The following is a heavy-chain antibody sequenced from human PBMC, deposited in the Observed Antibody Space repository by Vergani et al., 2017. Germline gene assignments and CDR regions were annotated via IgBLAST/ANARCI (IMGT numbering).Heavy chain of an antibody. D-gene: IGHD5-18*01. J-gene: IGHJ4*02. CDR3: AREGVSYGYSDFDY. CDR2: INPSGGST. V-gene: IGHV1-46*01. CDR1: GYTFTSYG. Sequence: QVQLVQSGAEVKKPGASVKVSCKASGYTFTSYGISWVRQAPGQGLEWMGIINPSGGSTSYAQKFQGRVTMTRDTSTSTVYMELSSLRSEDTAVYYCAREGVSYGYSDFDYWGQGTLVTVSS.